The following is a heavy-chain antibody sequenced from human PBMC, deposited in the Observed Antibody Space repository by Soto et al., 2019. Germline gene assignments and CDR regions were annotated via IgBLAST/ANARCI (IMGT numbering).Heavy chain of an antibody. Sequence: GGSLRLSCVGSGFTFSNFSINWVRQAPGKGLEWVSSISSRSDIYYADSLKGRFTISRDNAKNSVSLQMNSLRAEDTAVYYCAREYTAWPLAYGLDVWGQGTTVTVSS. CDR3: AREYTAWPLAYGLDV. CDR2: ISSRSDI. CDR1: GFTFSNFS. J-gene: IGHJ6*02. D-gene: IGHD2-2*02. V-gene: IGHV3-21*01.